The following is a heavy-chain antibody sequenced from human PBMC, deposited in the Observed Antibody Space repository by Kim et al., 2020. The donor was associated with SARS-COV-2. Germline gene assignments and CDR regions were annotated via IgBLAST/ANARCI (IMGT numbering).Heavy chain of an antibody. CDR2: IDPSGDT. D-gene: IGHD1-20*01. J-gene: IGHJ3*02. V-gene: IGHV4-34*01. CDR1: SGSFSGYY. CDR3: ARAIYNRNYCDM. Sequence: SETLSLTCAVYSGSFSGYYWSWIRQPPGKGLEWVGDIDPSGDTNYSPSLKSRVTLSVDTSKNQFSLRLNSVTAADTALYYCARAIYNRNYCDMWSQGTMVIVSA.